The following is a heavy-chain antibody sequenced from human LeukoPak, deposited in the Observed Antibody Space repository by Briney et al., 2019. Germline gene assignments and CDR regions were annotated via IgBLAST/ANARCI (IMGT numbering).Heavy chain of an antibody. V-gene: IGHV4-30-2*01. CDR3: ARAGYYDSSGSFDP. Sequence: PSETLSLTCTVSGGSISSGGYYWSWIRQPPGKGLEWIGYIYHSGSTYYNPSLKSRVTISVDRSKNQFSLKLSSVTAADTAVYYCARAGYYDSSGSFDPWGQGTLVTVSS. J-gene: IGHJ5*02. CDR2: IYHSGST. CDR1: GGSISSGGYY. D-gene: IGHD3-22*01.